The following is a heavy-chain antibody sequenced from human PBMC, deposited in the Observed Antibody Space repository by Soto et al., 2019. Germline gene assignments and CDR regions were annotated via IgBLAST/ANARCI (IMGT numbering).Heavy chain of an antibody. CDR1: GFTFSSYA. CDR3: ATPRATPEDYYYYYMDV. CDR2: ISGSGGST. V-gene: IGHV3-23*01. J-gene: IGHJ6*03. Sequence: GGSLRLSCAASGFTFSSYAMSWVRQAPGKGLEWVSAISGSGGSTYYADSVKGRFTISRDNSKNTLYVQMNSLRAEDTAVYYCATPRATPEDYYYYYMDVWGKGTTVTVSS. D-gene: IGHD2-15*01.